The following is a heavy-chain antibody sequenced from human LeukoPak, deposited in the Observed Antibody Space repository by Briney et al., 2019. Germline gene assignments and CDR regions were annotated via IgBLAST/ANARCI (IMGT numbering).Heavy chain of an antibody. D-gene: IGHD3-9*01. J-gene: IGHJ4*02. Sequence: ASVKVSCKASGYTFTGYYMHWVRQAPGQGLEWMGWINPNSGGTNYAQKFQGRVTMTRDTSISTAYMELSRLRSDDTAVYYCARHRRYFDWLPPGTFDYWGQGTLVTVSS. CDR3: ARHRRYFDWLPPGTFDY. V-gene: IGHV1-2*02. CDR1: GYTFTGYY. CDR2: INPNSGGT.